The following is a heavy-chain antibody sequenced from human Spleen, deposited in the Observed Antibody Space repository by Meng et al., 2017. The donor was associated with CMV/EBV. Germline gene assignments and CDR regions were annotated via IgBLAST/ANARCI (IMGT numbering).Heavy chain of an antibody. CDR3: AKVPHVRIAADNWFDP. Sequence: GESLKISCEASGFIFSSYAMSWIRQAPGKGLEWVSAISGSGGSTYYADSVKGRFTISRDNSKNTLYLQMNSLRAEDTAVYYCAKVPHVRIAADNWFDPWGQGTLVTVSS. D-gene: IGHD6-13*01. J-gene: IGHJ5*02. CDR1: GFIFSSYA. CDR2: ISGSGGST. V-gene: IGHV3-23*01.